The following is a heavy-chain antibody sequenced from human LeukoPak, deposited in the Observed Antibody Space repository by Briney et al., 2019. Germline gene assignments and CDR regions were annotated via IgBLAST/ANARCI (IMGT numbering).Heavy chain of an antibody. J-gene: IGHJ4*02. CDR2: ISWNSGSI. Sequence: GRSLRLSCAASGFTFDDYAMHWVRQAPGKGLEWVSGISWNSGSIGYADSVKGRFTISRDNAKNSLYLQMNSLRAEDTALYYCAKARGSGYYQSFDYWGQGTLVTVSS. V-gene: IGHV3-9*01. CDR1: GFTFDDYA. D-gene: IGHD3-22*01. CDR3: AKARGSGYYQSFDY.